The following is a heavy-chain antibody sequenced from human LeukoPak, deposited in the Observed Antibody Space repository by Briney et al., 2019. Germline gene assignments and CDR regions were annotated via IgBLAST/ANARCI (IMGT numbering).Heavy chain of an antibody. Sequence: SVSLSYTPSGRTFTTYAIIWLTQSPRHGLEWLGGIIPIFGIVDYTQKFPRRVTITTDESTNTAYMELTSLRSEDTAVYYCARGRSGIPIAGVSIVSNHYYYFMDVWGKGTTVTVSS. CDR1: GRTFTTYA. D-gene: IGHD3-10*01. V-gene: IGHV1-69*05. J-gene: IGHJ6*03. CDR2: IIPIFGIV. CDR3: ARGRSGIPIAGVSIVSNHYYYFMDV.